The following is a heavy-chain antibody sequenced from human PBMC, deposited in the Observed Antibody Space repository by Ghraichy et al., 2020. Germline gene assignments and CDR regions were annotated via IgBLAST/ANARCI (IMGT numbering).Heavy chain of an antibody. V-gene: IGHV1-2*02. J-gene: IGHJ5*02. CDR2: INPNSGGT. Sequence: ASVKVSCKASGYTFTGYYMHWVRQAPGQGLEWMGWINPNSGGTNYAQKFQGRVTMTRDTSISTAYMELSRLRSDDTAVYYCARDRVVMVRGVIMGIDPWGQGTLVTVSS. CDR1: GYTFTGYY. D-gene: IGHD3-10*01. CDR3: ARDRVVMVRGVIMGIDP.